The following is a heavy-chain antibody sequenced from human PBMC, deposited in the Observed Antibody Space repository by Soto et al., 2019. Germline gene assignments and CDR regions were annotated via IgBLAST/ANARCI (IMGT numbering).Heavy chain of an antibody. CDR2: IKSKTDGGTT. Sequence: EVQLVESGGGLVKPGGSLRLSCAASGFTFSNAWMNWVRQAPGKGLEWVGRIKSKTDGGTTDYAAPVKGRFTISRDDSKNTLYLQMNSLKTEDTAVYYCMGYVWGSYRHAYWGQGTLVTVSS. D-gene: IGHD3-16*02. J-gene: IGHJ4*02. CDR1: GFTFSNAW. V-gene: IGHV3-15*07. CDR3: MGYVWGSYRHAY.